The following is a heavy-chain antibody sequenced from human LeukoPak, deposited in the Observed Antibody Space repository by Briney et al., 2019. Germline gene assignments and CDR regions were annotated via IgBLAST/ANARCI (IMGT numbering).Heavy chain of an antibody. CDR3: AGGLGWVFDY. D-gene: IGHD4-23*01. Sequence: GGSLRLSCAGSGLSITNYWMTWVRQAPGKGLEWVAIINKDGSEKYFVDSVKGRFSISRDNAKNSVYLDMNSLRVEDTAVHFCAGGLGWVFDYWGQGILVSVPS. CDR1: GLSITNYW. J-gene: IGHJ4*02. CDR2: INKDGSEK. V-gene: IGHV3-7*04.